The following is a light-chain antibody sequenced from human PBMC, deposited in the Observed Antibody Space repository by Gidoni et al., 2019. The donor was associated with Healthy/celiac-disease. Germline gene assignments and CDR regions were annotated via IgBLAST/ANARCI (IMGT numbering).Light chain of an antibody. CDR1: SSDVGGYNY. CDR2: DVS. J-gene: IGLJ2*01. Sequence: QAALTQRASVSGSPGQSITISCTGTSSDVGGYNYVSWYQQHPGKAPKLMIYDVSNRPSGVSNRFSGSKSGNTASLTISGLQAEDEADYYCSSYTSSSTLEFGGGTKLTVL. V-gene: IGLV2-14*03. CDR3: SSYTSSSTLE.